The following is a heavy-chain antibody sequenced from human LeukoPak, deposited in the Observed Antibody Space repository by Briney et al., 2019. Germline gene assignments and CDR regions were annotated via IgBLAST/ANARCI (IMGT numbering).Heavy chain of an antibody. Sequence: PRGSLRLSCAASGFTFDDYGMSWVRQAPGKGLEWVSGINWDGGSTGYADSVKGRFTISRDNAKNSLYLQMNSLRAEDTALYHCARGIAAAGMFDYWGQGTLVTVSS. CDR1: GFTFDDYG. CDR3: ARGIAAAGMFDY. V-gene: IGHV3-20*01. J-gene: IGHJ4*02. D-gene: IGHD6-13*01. CDR2: INWDGGST.